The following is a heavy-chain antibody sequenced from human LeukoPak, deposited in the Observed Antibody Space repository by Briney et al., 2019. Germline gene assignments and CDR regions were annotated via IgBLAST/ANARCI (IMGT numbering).Heavy chain of an antibody. CDR2: INHSVST. J-gene: IGHJ4*02. V-gene: IGHV4-34*01. CDR1: GGSFSGYY. D-gene: IGHD1-26*01. CDR3: ARWEGGSYYDFDY. Sequence: PSETLSLTCAVYGGSFSGYYLSWIRQPPGKGLEWIGEINHSVSTNYNPSLKSRVTISVDTSKNQFSLKLSSVTAADTAVYYCARWEGGSYYDFDYWGQGTLVTVSS.